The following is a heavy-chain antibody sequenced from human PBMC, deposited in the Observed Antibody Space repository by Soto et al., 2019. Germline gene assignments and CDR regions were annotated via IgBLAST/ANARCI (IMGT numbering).Heavy chain of an antibody. CDR2: INHSGST. V-gene: IGHV4-34*01. J-gene: IGHJ3*02. D-gene: IGHD6-19*01. CDR3: ASIAVAGHDAFDI. CDR1: GGSFSGYY. Sequence: PSETLSLTCAVYGGSFSGYYWSWIRQPPGKGLEWIGEINHSGSTNYNPSLKSRVTISVDTSKNQFSLKLSSVTAADTAVYYCASIAVAGHDAFDIWGQGTMVTVSS.